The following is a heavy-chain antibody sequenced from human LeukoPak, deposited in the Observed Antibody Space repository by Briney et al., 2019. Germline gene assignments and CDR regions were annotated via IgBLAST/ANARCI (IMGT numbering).Heavy chain of an antibody. CDR2: IYHSGIT. CDR1: GGSISSTYW. V-gene: IGHV4-4*02. D-gene: IGHD6-19*01. J-gene: IGHJ6*02. CDR3: ARDPRQWLVHGMDV. Sequence: PSETLSLTCDVSGGSISSTYWWTWVRQSPGKGLAWIGEIYHSGITNYNPSLKSRVTISVDKSKNQFSLKLSSVTAADTAVYYCARDPRQWLVHGMDVWGQGTTVTVSS.